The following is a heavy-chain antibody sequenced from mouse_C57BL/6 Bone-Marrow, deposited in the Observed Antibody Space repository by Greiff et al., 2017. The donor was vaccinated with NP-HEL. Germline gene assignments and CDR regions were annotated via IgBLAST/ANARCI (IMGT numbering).Heavy chain of an antibody. D-gene: IGHD2-4*01. CDR1: GFTFSSYG. V-gene: IGHV5-6*01. J-gene: IGHJ1*03. CDR3: ARLGSYDYHWYFDV. Sequence: EVQLVESGGDLVKPGGSLKLSCAASGFTFSSYGMSWVRQTPDKRLEWVATISSGGSYTYYPDSVKGRFTISRDNAKNTLYLQMSSLKSEDTAMYYCARLGSYDYHWYFDVWGTGTTVTVSS. CDR2: ISSGGSYT.